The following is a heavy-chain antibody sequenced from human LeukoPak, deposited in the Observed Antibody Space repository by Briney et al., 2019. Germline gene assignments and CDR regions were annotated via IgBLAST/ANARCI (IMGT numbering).Heavy chain of an antibody. CDR1: GGSISSYY. CDR2: IYYSGST. V-gene: IGHV4-59*01. CDR3: ARAPNGAYFNWFVP. D-gene: IGHD2/OR15-2a*01. J-gene: IGHJ5*02. Sequence: SETLSLTCTVSGGSISSYYWSWIRQPPGKGLEWIGYIYYSGSTNYNPSLKSRVTISVDTSKTQFYLKLSSVTAADTAVYYCARAPNGAYFNWFVPWGQGTLVTVSS.